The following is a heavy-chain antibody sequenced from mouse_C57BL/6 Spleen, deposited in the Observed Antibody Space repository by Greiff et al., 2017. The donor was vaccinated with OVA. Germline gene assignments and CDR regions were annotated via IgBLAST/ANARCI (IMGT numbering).Heavy chain of an antibody. V-gene: IGHV5-4*01. D-gene: IGHD2-4*01. CDR1: GFTFSSYA. Sequence: EVKLMESGGGLVKPGGSLKLSCAASGFTFSSYAMSWVRQTPEKRLEWVATISDGGSYTYYPDNVKGRFTISRDNAKNNLYLQMSHLKSEDTAMYYCARDQNYDYERAPFDYWGQGTTLTVSS. CDR3: ARDQNYDYERAPFDY. J-gene: IGHJ2*01. CDR2: ISDGGSYT.